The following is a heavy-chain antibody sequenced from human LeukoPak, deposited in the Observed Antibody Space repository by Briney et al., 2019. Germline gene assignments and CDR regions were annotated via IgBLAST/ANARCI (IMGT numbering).Heavy chain of an antibody. CDR1: GYTFTGYY. V-gene: IGHV1-2*02. CDR2: INPNSGGT. CDR3: ARGGYSSSWYYFDY. J-gene: IGHJ4*02. Sequence: ASVKVSCKASGYTFTGYYMHWVRQAPGQGLEWMGWINPNSGGTNYAQKFQGRVTMTRDTSISTAYMELRSLRSDDTAVYYCARGGYSSSWYYFDYWGQGTLVTVSS. D-gene: IGHD6-13*01.